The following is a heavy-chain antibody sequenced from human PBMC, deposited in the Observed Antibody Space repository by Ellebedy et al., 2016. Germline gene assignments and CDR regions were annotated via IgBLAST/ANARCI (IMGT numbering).Heavy chain of an antibody. CDR1: GFTISSNY. D-gene: IGHD5-12*01. CDR2: IYSGGST. CDR3: AKDALGYSGYDFSVYFDY. Sequence: GGSLRLSCAASGFTISSNYMSWVRQAPGKGLEWVSVIYSGGSTYYADSVKGRFTISRDNSKNTLYLQMNSLRAEDTAVYYCAKDALGYSGYDFSVYFDYWGQGTLVTVSS. V-gene: IGHV3-66*01. J-gene: IGHJ4*02.